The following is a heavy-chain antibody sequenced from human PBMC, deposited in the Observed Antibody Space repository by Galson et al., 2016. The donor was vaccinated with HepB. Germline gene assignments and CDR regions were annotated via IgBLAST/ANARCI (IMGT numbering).Heavy chain of an antibody. V-gene: IGHV3-74*01. J-gene: IGHJ4*02. CDR1: GFTFRNHQ. CDR2: TEGDGTRP. CDR3: ARDLSGPDF. Sequence: SLRLSCAVSGFTFRNHQMHWVRQVSGKGLVWVSRTEGDGTRPIYADSVKGRFTISRDNAENTLYLQMNSLRAEDTAVYYCARDLSGPDFWGQGTLVTVSS.